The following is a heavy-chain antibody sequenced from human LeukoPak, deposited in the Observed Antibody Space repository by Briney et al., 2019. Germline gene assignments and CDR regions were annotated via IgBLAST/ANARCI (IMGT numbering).Heavy chain of an antibody. D-gene: IGHD6-25*01. Sequence: PGRSLRLSCAASGFTFSSYGMHWVRQAPGKGLEWVANIWYDGSNRDYADFARGRFTISRDNSKSTLYLEVNRLTVDDTAIYYCAIDREKRSPRNWFDPWGQGTLVTVSS. CDR2: IWYDGSNR. CDR3: AIDREKRSPRNWFDP. J-gene: IGHJ5*02. V-gene: IGHV3-33*03. CDR1: GFTFSSYG.